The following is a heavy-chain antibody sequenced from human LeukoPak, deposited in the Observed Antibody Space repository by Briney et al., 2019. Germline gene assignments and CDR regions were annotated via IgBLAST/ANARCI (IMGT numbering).Heavy chain of an antibody. J-gene: IGHJ4*02. CDR2: INHSGST. CDR1: GGSFSGYY. V-gene: IGHV4-34*01. Sequence: PSETLSLTCAVYGGSFSGYYWSWIRQPPGKGLEWIGEINHSGSTNYNPSLKSRVTISVDTSKNQFSLKLSSVTAADTAVYYCARDATNIAAAGGLDYWGQGTLVTVSS. D-gene: IGHD6-13*01. CDR3: ARDATNIAAAGGLDY.